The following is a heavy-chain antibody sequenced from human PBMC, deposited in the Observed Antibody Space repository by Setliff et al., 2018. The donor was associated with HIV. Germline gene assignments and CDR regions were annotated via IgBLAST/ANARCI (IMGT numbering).Heavy chain of an antibody. D-gene: IGHD2-15*01. J-gene: IGHJ4*02. CDR3: ARDDRCSGGCCYSY. V-gene: IGHV4-61*09. CDR1: GGSITTGSYY. CDR2: IYASDSSGST. Sequence: PSETLSLTCTVYGGSITTGSYYWSWIRQPAGQGLEWIGHIYASDSSGSTNYNPSLKSRVTITLDTSKNQFSLTLSAVAAADTAVYYCARDDRCSGGCCYSYWGQGALVPVSS.